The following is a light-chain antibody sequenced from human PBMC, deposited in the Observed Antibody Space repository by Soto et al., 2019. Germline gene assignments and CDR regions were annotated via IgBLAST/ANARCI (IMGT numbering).Light chain of an antibody. Sequence: QSALTQPASVSGSPGQSITISCNGTSSDVGSYNLVSWYQQHPGKAPKLMIYEVSKRPSGVSNRFSGSKSGNTASLTISGLQAEDEADYYCCSYAGSSTDVFGTGNKVTVL. J-gene: IGLJ1*01. CDR2: EVS. CDR1: SSDVGSYNL. CDR3: CSYAGSSTDV. V-gene: IGLV2-23*02.